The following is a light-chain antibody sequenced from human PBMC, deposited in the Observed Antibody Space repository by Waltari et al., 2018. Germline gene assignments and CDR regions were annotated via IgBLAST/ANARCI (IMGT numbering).Light chain of an antibody. V-gene: IGKV1-12*01. CDR2: AAS. CDR3: QQLNSFPYT. J-gene: IGKJ2*01. CDR1: QDVRSW. Sequence: DILMTQSPSSVSASVGDRVTITCRASQDVRSWLAWYQQKPGKAPNLLIYAASSLQSGVPSRFSGSGSGTHFTLTISSLQPEDFATYYCQQLNSFPYTFGQGTKLDIK.